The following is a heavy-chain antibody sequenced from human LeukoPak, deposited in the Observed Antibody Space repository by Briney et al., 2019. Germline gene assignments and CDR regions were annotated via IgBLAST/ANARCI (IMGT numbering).Heavy chain of an antibody. D-gene: IGHD3-10*01. J-gene: IGHJ3*02. CDR1: GYTFNSYY. V-gene: IGHV1-46*02. CDR2: INPSGGTT. Sequence: ASVKVSCKASGYTFNSYYLHWVRQAPGQGLERMGIINPSGGTTSYEQKFQGRVTLTRDTSTSTVYMELSSLTSEDTAVYYCARGNYGSGSYISLRTDAFDIWGQGTKVTVSS. CDR3: ARGNYGSGSYISLRTDAFDI.